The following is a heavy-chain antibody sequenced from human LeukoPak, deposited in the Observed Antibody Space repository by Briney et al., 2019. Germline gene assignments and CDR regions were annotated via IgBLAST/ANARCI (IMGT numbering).Heavy chain of an antibody. Sequence: ASVKVSCKASGYTFTGYYMHWVRQAPGQGLEWMGWINPNSGGTNYAQKFQGRVTVTRDTSISTAYMELSRLRSDDTAVYYCARDVGYSSSWYGYWGQGTLVTVSS. CDR1: GYTFTGYY. CDR3: ARDVGYSSSWYGY. J-gene: IGHJ4*02. CDR2: INPNSGGT. V-gene: IGHV1-2*02. D-gene: IGHD6-13*01.